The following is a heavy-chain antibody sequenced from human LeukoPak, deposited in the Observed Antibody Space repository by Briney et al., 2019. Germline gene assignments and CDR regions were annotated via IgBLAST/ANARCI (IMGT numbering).Heavy chain of an antibody. CDR1: GFTFSNYA. J-gene: IGHJ4*02. CDR2: IDSGGGT. V-gene: IGHV3-23*01. Sequence: GGSLSLSRAASGFTFSNYAMSWVRQAPGKGLEWFSAIDSGGGTYYADSVKGRFTISRDNSKNTLYLQMNSLRAEDTAVYYCAKDPQGDWGQGTLVTVSS. CDR3: AKDPQGD. D-gene: IGHD3-16*01.